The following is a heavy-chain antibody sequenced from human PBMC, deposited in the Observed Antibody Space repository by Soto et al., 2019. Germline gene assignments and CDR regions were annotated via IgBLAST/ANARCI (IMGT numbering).Heavy chain of an antibody. Sequence: SETLSLTCAVYGGSFSGYYWSWIRQPPGKGLEWIGEINHSGSTNYNPSLKSRVTISVDTSKNQFSLKLSSVTAADTVVYYCARPGSANQKGAFDIWGQGTMVTVSS. V-gene: IGHV4-34*01. CDR3: ARPGSANQKGAFDI. CDR1: GGSFSGYY. CDR2: INHSGST. J-gene: IGHJ3*02. D-gene: IGHD2-2*01.